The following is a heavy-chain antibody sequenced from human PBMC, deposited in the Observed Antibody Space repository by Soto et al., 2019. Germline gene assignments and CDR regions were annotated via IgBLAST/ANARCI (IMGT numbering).Heavy chain of an antibody. V-gene: IGHV1-18*01. Sequence: ASVKVSCKASGYTFTSYGISWVRQAPGQGLEWMGWISAYNGNTNYAQKLQGRVTMTTDTSTSTAYMELRSLRSDDTAVYYCARGSSTVTTRSWFDPWGQGTLVTVSS. D-gene: IGHD4-17*01. J-gene: IGHJ5*02. CDR1: GYTFTSYG. CDR3: ARGSSTVTTRSWFDP. CDR2: ISAYNGNT.